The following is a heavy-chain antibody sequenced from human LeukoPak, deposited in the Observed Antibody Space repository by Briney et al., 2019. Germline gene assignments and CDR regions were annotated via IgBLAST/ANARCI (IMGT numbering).Heavy chain of an antibody. Sequence: GGSLRLSCTTSGFTFSSYTMIWVRQAPGKGLDWVSSISSSSSDIYYADSVKGRFTIFRDNAKNSVYLQMNSLRAEDTAVYYCARAMAVPANNDYWGQGTLVTVSS. CDR3: ARAMAVPANNDY. D-gene: IGHD5-24*01. CDR2: ISSSSSDI. CDR1: GFTFSSYT. V-gene: IGHV3-21*01. J-gene: IGHJ4*02.